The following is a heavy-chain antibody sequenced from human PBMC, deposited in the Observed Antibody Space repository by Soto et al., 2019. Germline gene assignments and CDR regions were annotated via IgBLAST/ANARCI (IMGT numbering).Heavy chain of an antibody. D-gene: IGHD3-3*01. CDR3: ARLQTISAVVTWAGLDV. CDR2: TNSDTKFA. CDR1: GFTFSTDY. Sequence: QMQLRESGGGLVKPGGSLRLSCAASGFTFSTDYMTWVRQAPGKGLEWLSYTNSDTKFANYAESVRGRFTISRDNAKNSLYLQMNSLSVEDTAVYYCARLQTISAVVTWAGLDVWGQGTTVTVSS. V-gene: IGHV3-11*06. J-gene: IGHJ6*02.